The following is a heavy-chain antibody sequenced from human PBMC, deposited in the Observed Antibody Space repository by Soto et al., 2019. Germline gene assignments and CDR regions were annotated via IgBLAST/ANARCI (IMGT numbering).Heavy chain of an antibody. V-gene: IGHV3-23*01. CDR2: INGSGGGT. D-gene: IGHD4-17*01. J-gene: IGHJ1*01. Sequence: GGSLRLSCAASGFTFSSYSMSWVRQAPGKGLEWVSAINGSGGGTYYADSVKGRFTISRDNSKNTLYLQMNSLRAEDTAVYYCAKDLDFGHYEYFHHWGQGTLVTVSS. CDR3: AKDLDFGHYEYFHH. CDR1: GFTFSSYS.